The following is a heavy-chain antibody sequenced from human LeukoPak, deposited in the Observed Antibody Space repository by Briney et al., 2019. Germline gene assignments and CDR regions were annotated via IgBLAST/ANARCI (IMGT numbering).Heavy chain of an antibody. V-gene: IGHV4-34*01. CDR1: GGSFSGYY. Sequence: SETLFLTCAVYGGSFSGYYWSWIRQPPGKGLEWIGEINHSGSTNYNPSLKSRVTISVDTSKNQFSLKLSSVTAADTAVYYCARGVAAAWRGLDWFDPWGQGTLVTVSS. CDR3: ARGVAAAWRGLDWFDP. D-gene: IGHD6-13*01. J-gene: IGHJ5*02. CDR2: INHSGST.